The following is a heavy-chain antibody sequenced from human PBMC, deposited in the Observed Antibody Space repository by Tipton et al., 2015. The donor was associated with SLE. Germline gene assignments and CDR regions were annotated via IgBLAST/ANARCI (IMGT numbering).Heavy chain of an antibody. J-gene: IGHJ5*02. V-gene: IGHV4-39*01. CDR2: IYYSGST. CDR1: GGSISSSSYY. Sequence: TLSLTCTVSGGSISSSSYYWGWIRQPPGKGLEWIGGIYYSGSTYYNPSPKSRVTISVDTSKNQFSLRLSSVTAADTAMYYCARRSSSTWYGGYNWFDPWGQGTLVTVSS. CDR3: ARRSSSTWYGGYNWFDP. D-gene: IGHD6-13*01.